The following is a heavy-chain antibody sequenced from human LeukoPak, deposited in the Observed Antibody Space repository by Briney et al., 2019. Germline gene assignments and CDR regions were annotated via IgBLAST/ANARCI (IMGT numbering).Heavy chain of an antibody. J-gene: IGHJ5*02. Sequence: GGSLRLSCAASGFTFSSYSMNWVRQAPGKGLEWVSSISSSSSYIYYADPVKGRFTISRDNANNSLFLQPTSLRAAETAVDYCARDALYCSAGRCRIDPWGQGTLATVSS. D-gene: IGHD2-15*01. CDR3: ARDALYCSAGRCRIDP. CDR1: GFTFSSYS. V-gene: IGHV3-21*01. CDR2: ISSSSSYI.